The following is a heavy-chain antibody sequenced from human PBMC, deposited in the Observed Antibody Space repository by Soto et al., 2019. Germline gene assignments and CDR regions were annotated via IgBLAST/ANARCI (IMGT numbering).Heavy chain of an antibody. CDR2: IHYSGDI. CDR1: GDSMTSSDW. V-gene: IGHV4-4*02. D-gene: IGHD3-22*01. Sequence: QVQLQESGPGLVKPSGTLSLTCAVSGDSMTSSDWWSWVRQAPGKGLEWIGEIHYSGDINYDPSLRSRVTISVDRSKNQFSVNLSSETAADTAVYFCVCNGYYSLEYWGQGTLVIVSP. J-gene: IGHJ4*02. CDR3: VCNGYYSLEY.